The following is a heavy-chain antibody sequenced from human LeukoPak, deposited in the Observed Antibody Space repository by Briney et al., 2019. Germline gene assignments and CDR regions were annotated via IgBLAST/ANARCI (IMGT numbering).Heavy chain of an antibody. Sequence: GASVKVSCKASAYTFAGHFIHWIRQAPGQGLEWMGGIDPRSGGTDYAQKFQGRITMSRDTSVNTVYVELSRLKYDDTAIYYCARVAISAVINAWFDPLGQGTLVSVFS. CDR1: AYTFAGHF. CDR3: ARVAISAVINAWFDP. V-gene: IGHV1-2*02. CDR2: IDPRSGGT. D-gene: IGHD3-3*01. J-gene: IGHJ5*02.